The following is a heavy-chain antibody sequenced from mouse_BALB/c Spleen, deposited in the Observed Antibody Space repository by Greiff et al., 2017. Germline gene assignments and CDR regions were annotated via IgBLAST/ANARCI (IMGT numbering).Heavy chain of an antibody. CDR3: ARGGNYGYAMDY. Sequence: EVQLQESGAELVKPGASVKLSCTASGFNIKDTYMHWVKQRPEQGLEWIGRIDPANGNTKYDPKFQGKATITADTSSNTAYLQLSSLTSEDTAVYYCARGGNYGYAMDYWGQGTSVTVSS. CDR1: GFNIKDTY. CDR2: IDPANGNT. D-gene: IGHD2-1*01. V-gene: IGHV14-3*02. J-gene: IGHJ4*01.